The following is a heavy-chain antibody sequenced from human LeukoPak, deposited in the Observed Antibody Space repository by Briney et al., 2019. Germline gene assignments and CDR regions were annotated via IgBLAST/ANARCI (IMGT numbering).Heavy chain of an antibody. D-gene: IGHD3-10*01. J-gene: IGHJ4*02. CDR3: ARDSRITMLRGVIMPNDPAPPKFDY. V-gene: IGHV3-33*01. CDR1: GFTFSSYG. Sequence: QPGGSLRLSCAASGFTFSSYGMHWVRQAPGKGLEWVALIWYDGGKRYYADSVKGRVTISRDNSKNTLYLQMNSLRAEDAAVYYCARDSRITMLRGVIMPNDPAPPKFDYWGQGTLVSVSS. CDR2: IWYDGGKR.